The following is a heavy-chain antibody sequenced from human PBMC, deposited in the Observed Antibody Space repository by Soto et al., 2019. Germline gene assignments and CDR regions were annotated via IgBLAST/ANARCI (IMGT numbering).Heavy chain of an antibody. CDR3: ARAQPYYYMAV. Sequence: QVQLQESGPGLVKPSGTLSLTCAVSSGSISSSNWWSWVRQPPGKGLEWIGEIYHSGSTNYNPSLKRRVTIPVNKSKNQFSRKLSSVTAADTAVYSWARAQPYYYMAVWGKGTTVTVSS. CDR2: IYHSGST. V-gene: IGHV4-4*02. J-gene: IGHJ6*03. D-gene: IGHD2-2*01. CDR1: SGSISSSNW.